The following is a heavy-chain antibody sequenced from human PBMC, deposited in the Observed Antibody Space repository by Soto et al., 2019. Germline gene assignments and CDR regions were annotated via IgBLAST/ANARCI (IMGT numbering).Heavy chain of an antibody. CDR1: GFTFSDYA. Sequence: GGSLRLSCAASGFTFSDYAMSWVRQAPGKGLEWVSVMSGSGGSTYYAESVKGRFTISRDYSKNTLYLQMNSLRAEDTAVYYCAKGNRAPPLNWFDPWGQGTLVTVSS. V-gene: IGHV3-23*01. CDR3: AKGNRAPPLNWFDP. CDR2: MSGSGGST. J-gene: IGHJ5*02.